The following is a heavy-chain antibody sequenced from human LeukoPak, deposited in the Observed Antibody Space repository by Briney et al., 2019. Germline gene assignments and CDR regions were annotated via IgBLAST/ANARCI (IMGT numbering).Heavy chain of an antibody. Sequence: GGSLRLSCAASGFTFSSNYMSWVRQAPGKGLEWVSVIYSGGSTYYADSVKGRFTISRDNSKNTLYLQMNSLRAEDTAVYYCARAGSRYPYYFDYWGQGTLVTVSS. J-gene: IGHJ4*02. V-gene: IGHV3-53*01. D-gene: IGHD3-16*02. CDR3: ARAGSRYPYYFDY. CDR1: GFTFSSNY. CDR2: IYSGGST.